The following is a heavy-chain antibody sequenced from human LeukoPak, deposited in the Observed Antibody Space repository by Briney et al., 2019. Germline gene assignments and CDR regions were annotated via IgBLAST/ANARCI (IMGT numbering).Heavy chain of an antibody. Sequence: SGGSLRLSCAASGITLTNYGMSWVRQAPGKGLEWVAGISDSGGRANYADSVQGRFTISRDNPKNSLFLQMNSLRAEDTAVYFCAKRGVVIRVILVGFHKEAYYFDSWGQGALVTVSS. D-gene: IGHD2-8*02. CDR3: AKRGVVIRVILVGFHKEAYYFDS. CDR2: ISDSGGRA. CDR1: GITLTNYG. J-gene: IGHJ4*02. V-gene: IGHV3-23*01.